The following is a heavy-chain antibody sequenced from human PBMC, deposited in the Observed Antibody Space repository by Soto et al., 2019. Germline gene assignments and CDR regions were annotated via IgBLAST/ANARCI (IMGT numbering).Heavy chain of an antibody. CDR3: IQSRCGGDCLQSYASHYHYGMDV. CDR1: AFSLSTGGVG. Sequence: ESGPTMGNPTQTLTLTCTFSAFSLSTGGVGVGWIRQPPGKALEWLALIYWDDDKRYSPSLRSRLTITKDTSKNQVVLTMTNMDPVDTATYYCIQSRCGGDCLQSYASHYHYGMDVWGQGTTVTVSS. CDR2: IYWDDDK. V-gene: IGHV2-5*02. J-gene: IGHJ6*02. D-gene: IGHD2-21*02.